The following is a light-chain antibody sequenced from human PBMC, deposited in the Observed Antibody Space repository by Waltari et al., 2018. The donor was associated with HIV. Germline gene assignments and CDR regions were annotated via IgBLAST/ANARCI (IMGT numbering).Light chain of an antibody. CDR2: EVY. Sequence: HSALTQPASVSGSPGQSITISCTLPTSDISYFNFVSWYQQSPGRAPKLIIFEVYSRPSGISDRFSGSKSGVTASLTISALRAEDEADYFCSSYSARGFVVFGGGTKVTVL. V-gene: IGLV2-14*01. CDR3: SSYSARGFVV. CDR1: TSDISYFNF. J-gene: IGLJ3*02.